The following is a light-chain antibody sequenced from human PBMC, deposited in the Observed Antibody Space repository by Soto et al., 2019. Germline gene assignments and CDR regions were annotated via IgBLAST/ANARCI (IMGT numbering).Light chain of an antibody. CDR1: QSITTF. Sequence: DIQMTQSPSTLSPSIGDRVTITCRASQSITTFLALYQQKQGKSPQILIYDASKLEPWVPSRLSGGGSVTEFTLHIISLQHDDLATYYCQQYTIYPLTFGGGTSVHIK. V-gene: IGKV1-5*01. CDR2: DAS. J-gene: IGKJ4*01. CDR3: QQYTIYPLT.